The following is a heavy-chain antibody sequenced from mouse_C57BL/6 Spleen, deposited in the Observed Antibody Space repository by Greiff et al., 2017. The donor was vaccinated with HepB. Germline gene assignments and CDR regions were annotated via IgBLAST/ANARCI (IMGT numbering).Heavy chain of an antibody. CDR2: INPYNGGT. V-gene: IGHV1-19*01. D-gene: IGHD2-4*01. CDR3: ARDDYDDAYFDY. J-gene: IGHJ2*01. Sequence: VQLQQSGPVLVKPGASVKMSCKASGYTFTDYYMNWVKQSHGKSLEWIGVINPYNGGTSYNQKFKGKATLTVDKSSSTAYMELNSLTSEDSAVYYCARDDYDDAYFDYWGQGTTLTVSS. CDR1: GYTFTDYY.